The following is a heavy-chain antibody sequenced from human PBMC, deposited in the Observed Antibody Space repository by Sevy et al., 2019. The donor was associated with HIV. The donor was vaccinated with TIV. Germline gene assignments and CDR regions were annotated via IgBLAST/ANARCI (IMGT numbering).Heavy chain of an antibody. D-gene: IGHD3-22*01. Sequence: GGSPRLSCAASGFTFSSYAMHWVRQAPGKGLEWVAVISYDGSNKYYADSVKGRFTISRDNSKNTLYLQMNSLRAEDTAVYYCARDPYPYYYDSSTPGYWGQGTLVTVSS. CDR1: GFTFSSYA. CDR3: ARDPYPYYYDSSTPGY. V-gene: IGHV3-30-3*01. J-gene: IGHJ4*02. CDR2: ISYDGSNK.